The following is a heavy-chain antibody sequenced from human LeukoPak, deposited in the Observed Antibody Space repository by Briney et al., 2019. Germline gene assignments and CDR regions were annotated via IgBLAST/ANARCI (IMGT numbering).Heavy chain of an antibody. J-gene: IGHJ4*02. CDR3: AKDDAWLRFGE. V-gene: IGHV3-23*01. CDR1: GFTLSSYE. CDR2: ISPSGDIT. Sequence: GGSLRLSCAASGFTLSSYEMDWVRQAPGKGLEWVSGISPSGDITYYADSVKGRFTISRDNSKNTVYLQVISLTAEDTAVYYCAKDDAWLRFGEWSQGTLVTVSS. D-gene: IGHD3-10*01.